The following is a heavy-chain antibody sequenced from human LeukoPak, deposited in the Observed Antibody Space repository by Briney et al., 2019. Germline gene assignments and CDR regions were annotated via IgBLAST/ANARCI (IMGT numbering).Heavy chain of an antibody. V-gene: IGHV4-59*01. D-gene: IGHD4-23*01. J-gene: IGHJ4*02. Sequence: SETLSLTCTVSGGSISSYYWSWIRQPPGKGLEWIGYIYYSGSTNYNPSLKSRVTISVDTSKNQFSLKLSSVTAADAAVYYCARNYGGNSGFDYWGQGTLVTVSS. CDR3: ARNYGGNSGFDY. CDR2: IYYSGST. CDR1: GGSISSYY.